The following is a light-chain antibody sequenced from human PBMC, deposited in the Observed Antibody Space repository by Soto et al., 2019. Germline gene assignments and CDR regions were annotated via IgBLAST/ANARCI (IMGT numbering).Light chain of an antibody. J-gene: IGKJ1*01. CDR3: QKYNKAPWI. CDR1: RDIDNS. V-gene: IGKV1-27*01. CDR2: AAS. Sequence: DIQVTQSPPSLSASVGDRVTITYRASRDIDNSLAWYQQVPGKAPKLLIYAASTLQSGVPSRFRGSGSGTSFILTITSLQPEDVATYYCQKYNKAPWIFGQGTKVEV.